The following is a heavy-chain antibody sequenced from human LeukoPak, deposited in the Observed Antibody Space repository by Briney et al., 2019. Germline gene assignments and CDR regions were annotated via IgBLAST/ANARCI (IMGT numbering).Heavy chain of an antibody. D-gene: IGHD2-2*01. CDR2: INHSGST. V-gene: IGHV4-34*01. Sequence: SETLSLTCAVYGGSFSGYYWSWIRQPPGKGLEWIGEINHSGSTNYNPSLKSRVTISVDTSKNQFSLKLSSVTAADTAVYYCARSRYCSSTSCPMGHYYYGMDVWGQGTTVTVSS. CDR3: ARSRYCSSTSCPMGHYYYGMDV. J-gene: IGHJ6*02. CDR1: GGSFSGYY.